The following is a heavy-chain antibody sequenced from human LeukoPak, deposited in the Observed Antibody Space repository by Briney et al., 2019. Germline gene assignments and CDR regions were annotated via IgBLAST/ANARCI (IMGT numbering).Heavy chain of an antibody. V-gene: IGHV4-34*01. D-gene: IGHD3-22*01. CDR2: INHSGST. Sequence: SETLSLTCAVYGGSFSGYYWSWIRQPPGKGLEWIGEINHSGSTNYNPSLKSRVTISVDTSKNQFSLKLSSVTAADTAVYYCARQRGYHYDSATNRFSDLWGQGTRVTVSS. CDR1: GGSFSGYY. CDR3: ARQRGYHYDSATNRFSDL. J-gene: IGHJ5*02.